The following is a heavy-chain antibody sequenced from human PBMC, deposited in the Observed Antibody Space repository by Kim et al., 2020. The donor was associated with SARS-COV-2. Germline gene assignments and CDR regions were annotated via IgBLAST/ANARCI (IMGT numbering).Heavy chain of an antibody. CDR3: ARGANIAVAGTYFYYYYGMDV. CDR2: INHSGST. CDR1: GGSFSGYY. D-gene: IGHD6-19*01. V-gene: IGHV4-34*01. Sequence: SETLSLTCAVYGGSFSGYYWSWIRQPPGKGLEWIGEINHSGSTNYNPSLKSRVTISVDTSKNQFSLKLSSVTAADTAVYYCARGANIAVAGTYFYYYYGMDVWGQGTTVTVSS. J-gene: IGHJ6*02.